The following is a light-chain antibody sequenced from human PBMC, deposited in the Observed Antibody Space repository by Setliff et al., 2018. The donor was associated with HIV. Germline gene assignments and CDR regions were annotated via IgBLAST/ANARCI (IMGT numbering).Light chain of an antibody. CDR3: SSYTNSRTLV. Sequence: QSVLTQPASVSGSPGQSITISCTGTSSDIGDTYSVSWYQQHPGKVPKLLIYDATHRPSGVPSRFSASRSGNTASLTISGLQAEDEAGYYCSSYTNSRTLVFGTGTKVTVL. J-gene: IGLJ1*01. CDR1: SSDIGDTYS. V-gene: IGLV2-14*03. CDR2: DAT.